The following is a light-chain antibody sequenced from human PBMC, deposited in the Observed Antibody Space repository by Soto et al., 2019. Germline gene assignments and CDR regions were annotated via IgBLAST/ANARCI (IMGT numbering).Light chain of an antibody. CDR3: QQYGSSPLT. CDR2: GAS. Sequence: EVVLTQSPGTLSLSPVERATLSCRASQSVTSSYLAWYHQKPGQAPRLLIYGASSRATGIPDRFSGSGSGTDFTLTISRLEPEDFAVYYCQQYGSSPLTFGGATKVDIK. J-gene: IGKJ4*01. CDR1: QSVTSSY. V-gene: IGKV3-20*01.